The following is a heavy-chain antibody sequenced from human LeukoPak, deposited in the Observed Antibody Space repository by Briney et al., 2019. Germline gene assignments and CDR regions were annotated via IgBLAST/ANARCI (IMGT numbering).Heavy chain of an antibody. Sequence: SVKVSCKASGGTFSSYAISWVRQAPGQGLEWMGGIIPIFGTANYAQKFQGRVTITADESTSTAYMELSSLRSEDTAVYYCARDLEEGPQVPLWGQGTLVTVSS. V-gene: IGHV1-69*01. D-gene: IGHD1-1*01. J-gene: IGHJ4*02. CDR2: IIPIFGTA. CDR1: GGTFSSYA. CDR3: ARDLEEGPQVPL.